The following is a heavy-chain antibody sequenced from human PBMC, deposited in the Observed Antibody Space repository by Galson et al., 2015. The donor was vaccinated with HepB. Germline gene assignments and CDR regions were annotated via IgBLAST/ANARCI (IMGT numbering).Heavy chain of an antibody. CDR3: ASGLVGATRNGY. V-gene: IGHV4-34*01. D-gene: IGHD1-26*01. Sequence: LTCAVYGGSFSGYYWSWIRQPPGKGLEWIGEINHSGSTNYNPSLKSRVTISVDTSKNQFSLKLSSVTAADTAVYYCASGLVGATRNGYWGQGTLVTVSS. CDR1: GGSFSGYY. J-gene: IGHJ4*02. CDR2: INHSGST.